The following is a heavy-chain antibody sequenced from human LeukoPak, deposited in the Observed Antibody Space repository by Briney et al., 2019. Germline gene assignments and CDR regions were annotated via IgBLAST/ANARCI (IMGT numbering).Heavy chain of an antibody. J-gene: IGHJ3*02. CDR3: ARHYDAGKDDAFHI. CDR1: GYTFINYG. V-gene: IGHV1-18*01. D-gene: IGHD3-10*01. CDR2: ISAYNGDT. Sequence: ASVKVSCKASGYTFINYGISWVRQAPGQGLEWMGWISAYNGDTNYAQKVQGGVTMTTETSTSTVYMELRSLRSDDTAVYYCARHYDAGKDDAFHIWGQGTMVTVSS.